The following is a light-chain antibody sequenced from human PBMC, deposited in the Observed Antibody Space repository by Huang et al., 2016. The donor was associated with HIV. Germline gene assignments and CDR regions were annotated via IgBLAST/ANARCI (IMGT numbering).Light chain of an antibody. J-gene: IGKJ4*01. V-gene: IGKV3D-15*01. CDR3: QQYDNWPPGLT. Sequence: EIVMTQSPATLSVSPGGGATLSCRASQNVMSNLAWYQQTPGQAPRLLIYDTSTRASGVPARFSGSGSGTEFTLTISGLQSEDFAVYYCQQYDNWPPGLTFGGGTKVEI. CDR1: QNVMSN. CDR2: DTS.